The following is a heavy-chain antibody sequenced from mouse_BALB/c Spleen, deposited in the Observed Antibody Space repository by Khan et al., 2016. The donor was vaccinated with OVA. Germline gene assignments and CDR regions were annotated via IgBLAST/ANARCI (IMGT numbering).Heavy chain of an antibody. D-gene: IGHD2-14*01. Sequence: QIQLVQSGHELKNPGETVKISCKASGYTSTNNGTNWVKQNPGKGLKWMGWIKTDTGEQTYVDDFKGRFACSLVTSATTAYLQINNLKTEDTATYYCARVGYAGTMGYWGQGSSVTVSS. V-gene: IGHV9-3-1*01. CDR1: GYTSTNNG. CDR2: IKTDTGEQ. CDR3: ARVGYAGTMGY. J-gene: IGHJ4*01.